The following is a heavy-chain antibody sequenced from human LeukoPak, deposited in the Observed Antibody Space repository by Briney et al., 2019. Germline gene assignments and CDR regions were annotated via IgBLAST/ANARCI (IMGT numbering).Heavy chain of an antibody. CDR1: GFTFSSYA. CDR2: IYSGGST. V-gene: IGHV3-53*01. CDR3: ARGRDLLPTPDFDY. J-gene: IGHJ4*02. D-gene: IGHD1-26*01. Sequence: GGSLRLSCAASGFTFSSYAMHWVRQAPGKGLEWVSVIYSGGSTYYADSVKGRFTISRDNSKNTLYLQMNSLRAEDTAVYYCARGRDLLPTPDFDYWGQGTLVTVSS.